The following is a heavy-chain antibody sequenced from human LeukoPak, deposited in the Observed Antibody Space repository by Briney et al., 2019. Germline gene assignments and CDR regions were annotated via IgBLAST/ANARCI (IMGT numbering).Heavy chain of an antibody. V-gene: IGHV4-39*07. J-gene: IGHJ4*02. CDR3: AREGYDILTGSGVY. CDR1: GGSISSSSYY. CDR2: IYYSGST. D-gene: IGHD3-9*01. Sequence: SETLSLTCTVSGGSISSSSYYWGWIRQPPGKGLEWIGSIYYSGSTYYNPSLKSRVTISVDTSKNQFSLKLSSVTAADTAVYYCAREGYDILTGSGVYWGQGTLDTVSS.